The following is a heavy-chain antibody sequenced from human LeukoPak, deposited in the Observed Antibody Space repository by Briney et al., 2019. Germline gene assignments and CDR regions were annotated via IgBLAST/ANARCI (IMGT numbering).Heavy chain of an antibody. V-gene: IGHV3-30-3*01. D-gene: IGHD6-19*01. CDR1: GFTFSSYA. CDR2: ISYDGSNK. Sequence: PGGSLRLSCAASGFTFSSYAMPWVRQAPGKGLEWVAVISYDGSNKYYADSVKGRFTISRDNSKNTLYLQMNSLRAEDTAVYYCARDLQCDYWGQGTLVTVSS. CDR3: ARDLQCDY. J-gene: IGHJ4*02.